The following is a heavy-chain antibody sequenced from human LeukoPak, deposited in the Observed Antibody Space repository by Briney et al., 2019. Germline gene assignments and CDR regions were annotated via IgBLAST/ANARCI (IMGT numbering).Heavy chain of an antibody. Sequence: SETLSLTCTVSGGSISSYYWSWIRQPPGKGLEWIGYIYYSGSTNYNPSLKSRVTISVDTSKNQFSLKLSSVTAADTAVCYCARGGLVGAYFDYWGQGTLVTVSS. CDR1: GGSISSYY. D-gene: IGHD1-26*01. CDR3: ARGGLVGAYFDY. V-gene: IGHV4-59*01. J-gene: IGHJ4*02. CDR2: IYYSGST.